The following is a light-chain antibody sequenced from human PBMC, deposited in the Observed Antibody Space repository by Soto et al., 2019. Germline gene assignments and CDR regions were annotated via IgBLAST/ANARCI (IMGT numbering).Light chain of an antibody. CDR2: DSS. J-gene: IGKJ2*01. V-gene: IGKV3-20*01. CDR3: QQYGSSPYT. CDR1: QSVSSTS. Sequence: EIVLTQSPGTLSLSPGERVALSCRASQSVSSTSIAWYQQKPGQAPRLLIYDSSSRATDIPDRFSGSGSGTDFTLTISRLEPEDFAVYYCQQYGSSPYTFGQGTKLEIK.